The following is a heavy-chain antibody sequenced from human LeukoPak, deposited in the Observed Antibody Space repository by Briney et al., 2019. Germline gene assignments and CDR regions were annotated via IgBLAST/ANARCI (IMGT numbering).Heavy chain of an antibody. J-gene: IGHJ4*02. Sequence: GRSLRLSCAASGFTFSSYGMHWVRQAPGKGLEWVAVISYDGSNKYYADSVKGRFTISRDNSKNTLYLQMNSLRAEDTAVYYCAKDKNSYSSTWYGGSDYWGQGTLVTVSS. V-gene: IGHV3-30*18. CDR3: AKDKNSYSSTWYGGSDY. CDR1: GFTFSSYG. D-gene: IGHD6-13*01. CDR2: ISYDGSNK.